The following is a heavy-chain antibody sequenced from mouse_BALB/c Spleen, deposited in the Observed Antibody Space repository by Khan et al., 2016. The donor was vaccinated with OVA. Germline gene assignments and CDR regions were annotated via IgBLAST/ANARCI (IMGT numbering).Heavy chain of an antibody. Sequence: EVQLVESGGGLVQPGGSRKLSCAASGFTFSGFGMHWVRQAPEKGLEWVAFIGSDSSTIYYADTVKGRFTISRDNPKKTLFLQMTSLRSEDTAMYFCARTGYYYFGYWGQGTTLTVSS. CDR3: ARTGYYYFGY. D-gene: IGHD2-3*01. V-gene: IGHV5-17*02. J-gene: IGHJ2*01. CDR2: IGSDSSTI. CDR1: GFTFSGFG.